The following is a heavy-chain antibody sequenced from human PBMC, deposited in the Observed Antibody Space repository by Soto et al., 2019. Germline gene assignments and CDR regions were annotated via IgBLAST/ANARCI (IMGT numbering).Heavy chain of an antibody. CDR3: AKESITIFGVVIIESPSFDY. J-gene: IGHJ4*02. CDR2: ISGSGGST. Sequence: GGSLRLSCAASGFTFSSYVMSWVRQATGKGLEWVSAISGSGGSTYYADSVKGRFTISRDNSKNTLYLQMNSLRAEDTAVYYCAKESITIFGVVIIESPSFDYWGQGTPVTVSS. V-gene: IGHV3-23*01. CDR1: GFTFSSYV. D-gene: IGHD3-3*01.